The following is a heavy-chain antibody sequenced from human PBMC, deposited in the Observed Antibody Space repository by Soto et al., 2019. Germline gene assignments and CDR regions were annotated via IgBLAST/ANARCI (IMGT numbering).Heavy chain of an antibody. CDR1: GGSVSSGSYY. Sequence: SETLSLTCTVSGGSVSSGSYYWSWIRQPPGKGLEWIGYMYNSGSTNYNPSLKSRVIISVDTSKNQFSLKLSSVTAADTAVYYCARVSSGWYYFDYWGQGTLVTVS. CDR2: MYNSGST. CDR3: ARVSSGWYYFDY. D-gene: IGHD6-19*01. J-gene: IGHJ4*02. V-gene: IGHV4-61*01.